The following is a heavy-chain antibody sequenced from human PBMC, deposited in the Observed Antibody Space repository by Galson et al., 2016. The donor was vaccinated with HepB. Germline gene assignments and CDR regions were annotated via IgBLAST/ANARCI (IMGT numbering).Heavy chain of an antibody. D-gene: IGHD3-10*01. Sequence: SVKVSCKASGDFVSTYAISWVRQTPGQGLEWMGGIIPIFDTPHYAQSFQGRVTITADESTSTAYMELSRLRSEDTAVYYCAKVVGRFGSGGDAFDIWGQGTMVTVSS. J-gene: IGHJ3*02. CDR3: AKVVGRFGSGGDAFDI. CDR1: GDFVSTYA. V-gene: IGHV1-69*13. CDR2: IIPIFDTP.